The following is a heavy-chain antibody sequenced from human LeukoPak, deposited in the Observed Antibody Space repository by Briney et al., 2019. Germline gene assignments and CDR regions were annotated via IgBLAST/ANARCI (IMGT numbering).Heavy chain of an antibody. Sequence: SDTLSLTCAVSGTSISSGNWWGWIRQPPGKGLEWIGYIYYSGNTHYNLSLKSRVTMSVDTSKNQFSLKLSSVTAVDTAVYYCARGGWSVDYWGQGTLVAVSS. D-gene: IGHD6-19*01. V-gene: IGHV4-28*03. J-gene: IGHJ4*01. CDR3: ARGGWSVDY. CDR1: GTSISSGNW. CDR2: IYYSGNT.